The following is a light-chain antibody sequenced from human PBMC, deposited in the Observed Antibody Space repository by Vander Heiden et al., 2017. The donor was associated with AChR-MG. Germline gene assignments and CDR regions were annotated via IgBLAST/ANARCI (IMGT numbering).Light chain of an antibody. V-gene: IGLV1-44*01. J-gene: IGLJ3*02. Sequence: QSVLAQPPSASGTPGQTVSISCSGSSSNIGSNTVNWYQHLPGSAPKLLVYFINQRPSGVPDRFSGSRSGTSASLAITGLQSEDEADYYCSAWDDSLNGPVFGGGTK. CDR2: FIN. CDR3: SAWDDSLNGPV. CDR1: SSNIGSNT.